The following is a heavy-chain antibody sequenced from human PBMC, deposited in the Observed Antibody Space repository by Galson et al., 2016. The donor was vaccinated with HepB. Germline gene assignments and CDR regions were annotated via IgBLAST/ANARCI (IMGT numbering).Heavy chain of an antibody. V-gene: IGHV4-30-2*06. CDR2: IHHGVYT. Sequence: PLSLTCSFSGASIRSGSSSWNWIRQSPGKGLEYIGYIHHGVYTYYNPALKSRVSISIDTSENQFSLKLSSVTAADTAVYYCARGVFGGDNWIDPWGQGALVTVSS. J-gene: IGHJ5*02. D-gene: IGHD2-21*01. CDR1: GASIRSGSSS. CDR3: ARGVFGGDNWIDP.